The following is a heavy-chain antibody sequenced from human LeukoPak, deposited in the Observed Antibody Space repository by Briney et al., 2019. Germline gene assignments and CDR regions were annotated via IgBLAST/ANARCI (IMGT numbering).Heavy chain of an antibody. CDR3: ARGGPEVFGDYESPGDY. CDR2: INSDGSST. D-gene: IGHD4-17*01. Sequence: GGSLRLSCAASGFTFSSYWMHWVRQAPGKGLVWVSRINSDGSSTSYADSVKGRFTISRDNAKNTLYLQMNSLRAEDTAVYYCARGGPEVFGDYESPGDYWGQGTLVTVSS. V-gene: IGHV3-74*01. J-gene: IGHJ4*02. CDR1: GFTFSSYW.